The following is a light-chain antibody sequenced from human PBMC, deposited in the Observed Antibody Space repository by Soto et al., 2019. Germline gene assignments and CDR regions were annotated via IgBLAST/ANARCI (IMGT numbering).Light chain of an antibody. Sequence: EIVLTQSPGTLSLSPGERATLSCRASQSVSSSYLAWYQQKPGQAPRLLIYGASRRATGMPDRFSGSGSGTDFTLTISRLEPEDFAVYYCHQYGSSPRTFGQGTKVEIK. CDR2: GAS. V-gene: IGKV3-20*01. CDR1: QSVSSSY. J-gene: IGKJ1*01. CDR3: HQYGSSPRT.